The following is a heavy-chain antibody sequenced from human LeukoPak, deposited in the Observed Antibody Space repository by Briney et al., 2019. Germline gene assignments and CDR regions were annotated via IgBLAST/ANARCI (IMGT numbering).Heavy chain of an antibody. D-gene: IGHD6-19*01. CDR1: GGSISSSNW. J-gene: IGHJ4*02. CDR2: IYHSGST. V-gene: IGHV4-4*02. Sequence: PSETLSLTCAVSGGSISSSNWWSWVRQPPGKGLEWIGEIYHSGSTNYNPSLKSRVTISVDKSKNQFSLKLSSVTAADTAVYYCARVSSGWQYYFDYWGQGTLVTVSS. CDR3: ARVSSGWQYYFDY.